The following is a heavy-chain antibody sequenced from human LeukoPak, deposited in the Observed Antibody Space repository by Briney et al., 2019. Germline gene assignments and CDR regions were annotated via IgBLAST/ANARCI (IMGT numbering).Heavy chain of an antibody. CDR2: IIPILGIA. CDR1: GGTFSSYA. D-gene: IGHD6-19*01. CDR3: ASIVREGHLLQWLDGDLDY. Sequence: SVKVSCKASGGTFSSYAISWVRQAPRQGLEWMGRIIPILGIANYAQKFQGRVTITADKSTSTAYMELSSLRSEDTAVYYCASIVREGHLLQWLDGDLDYWGQGTLVTVSS. J-gene: IGHJ4*02. V-gene: IGHV1-69*04.